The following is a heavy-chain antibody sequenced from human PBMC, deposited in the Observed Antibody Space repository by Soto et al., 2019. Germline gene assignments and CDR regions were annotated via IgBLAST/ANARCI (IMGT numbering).Heavy chain of an antibody. Sequence: PSETLSLTCAVYGGSFSGYYWSWIRQPPGKGLEWIGEINHSGSTNYNPSLKSRVTISVDTSKNQFSLKLSSVTAADTAVYYCARCVRGYDFWSGYFWFDPWGQGTLVTVSS. J-gene: IGHJ5*02. D-gene: IGHD3-3*01. CDR1: GGSFSGYY. CDR3: ARCVRGYDFWSGYFWFDP. CDR2: INHSGST. V-gene: IGHV4-34*01.